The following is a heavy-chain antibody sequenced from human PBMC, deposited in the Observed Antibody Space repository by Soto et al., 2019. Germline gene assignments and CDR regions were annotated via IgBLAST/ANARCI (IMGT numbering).Heavy chain of an antibody. J-gene: IGHJ5*02. D-gene: IGHD2-15*01. V-gene: IGHV4-31*03. Sequence: QVQLQESGPGLVKPSQTLSLTCTVSGGSISSGGYYWSWIRQHPGKGLEWIGYIDYSGSTYYNPSLKRRVTISVDTSKNQFSLKLSSVTAADTAVYYCARVVVAATHNWFDPWGQGTLVTVSS. CDR3: ARVVVAATHNWFDP. CDR2: IDYSGST. CDR1: GGSISSGGYY.